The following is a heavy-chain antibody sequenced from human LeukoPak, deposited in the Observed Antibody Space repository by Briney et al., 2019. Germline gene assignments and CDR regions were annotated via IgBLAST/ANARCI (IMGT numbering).Heavy chain of an antibody. V-gene: IGHV5-51*01. D-gene: IGHD3-10*01. CDR1: GYSFTSYW. Sequence: GESLKISCKGSGYSFTSYWIGWVRQLPGKGLEWMGIIYPGDSDTRYSPSFQGQVTISADKSISTAYLQWSSLKASDTAMYYCARPHYYGSGSYFAFDIWGQGTMVTVSS. CDR2: IYPGDSDT. J-gene: IGHJ3*02. CDR3: ARPHYYGSGSYFAFDI.